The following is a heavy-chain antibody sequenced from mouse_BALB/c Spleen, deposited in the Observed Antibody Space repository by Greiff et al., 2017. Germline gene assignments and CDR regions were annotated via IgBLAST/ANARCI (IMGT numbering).Heavy chain of an antibody. CDR3: ARGGGIYDGYYWFAY. D-gene: IGHD2-3*01. J-gene: IGHJ3*01. CDR2: IYPGDGDT. V-gene: IGHV1-80*01. CDR1: GYAFSSYW. Sequence: QVQLQQSGAELVRPGSSVKISCKASGYAFSSYWMNWVKQRPGQGLEWIGQIYPGDGDTNYNGKFKGKATLTADKSSSTAYMQLSSLTSEDSAVYYCARGGGIYDGYYWFAYWGQGTLVTVSA.